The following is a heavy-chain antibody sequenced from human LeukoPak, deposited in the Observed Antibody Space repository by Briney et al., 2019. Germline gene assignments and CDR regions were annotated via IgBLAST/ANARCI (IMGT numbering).Heavy chain of an antibody. CDR1: GGSISSGGYY. CDR3: ARDAEGYFDY. V-gene: IGHV4-30-2*01. Sequence: SQTLSLTCTVSGGSISSGGYYWSWIRQPPGKGLEWIGYIYHSGSTYYNPSLKSRVTISVDTSKNQFSLKLSSVTAADTAVYYCARDAEGYFDYWGQGTLVTVSS. J-gene: IGHJ4*02. CDR2: IYHSGST.